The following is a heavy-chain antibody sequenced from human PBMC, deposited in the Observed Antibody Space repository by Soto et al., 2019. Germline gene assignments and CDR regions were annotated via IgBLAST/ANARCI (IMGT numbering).Heavy chain of an antibody. CDR1: GGSFSGYY. CDR2: INHSGST. D-gene: IGHD3-10*01. J-gene: IGHJ6*02. V-gene: IGHV4-34*01. Sequence: KPSETLSLTCAVYGGSFSGYYWSWIRQPPGKGLEWIGEINHSGSTNYNPSLKSRVTISVDTSKNQFSLKLSSVTAADTAVYYCARFGVDLTRDFIYYYYGMDVWGQGTTVTVSS. CDR3: ARFGVDLTRDFIYYYYGMDV.